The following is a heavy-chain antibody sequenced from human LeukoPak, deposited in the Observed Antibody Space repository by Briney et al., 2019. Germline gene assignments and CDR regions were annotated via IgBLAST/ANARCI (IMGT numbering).Heavy chain of an antibody. CDR2: INSDGSST. CDR3: AREGGYSHAFDY. Sequence: QPGGSLRLSCAASGFTVSSNYMSWVRQAPGKGLVWVSRINSDGSSTSHADSVKGRFTISRDNAKNTLYLQMNSLRAEDTAVYYCAREGGYSHAFDYWGQGTLVTVSS. D-gene: IGHD3-22*01. J-gene: IGHJ4*02. CDR1: GFTVSSNY. V-gene: IGHV3-74*01.